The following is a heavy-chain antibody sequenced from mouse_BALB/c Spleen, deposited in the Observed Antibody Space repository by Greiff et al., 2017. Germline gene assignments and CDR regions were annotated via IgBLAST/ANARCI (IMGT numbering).Heavy chain of an antibody. Sequence: QVTLKVSGPGILQPSQTLSLTCSFSGFSLSTSGMGVGWIRQPSGEGLEWLADIWWDDNKYYNPSLKSRHTISKDTSSTQVFLKITSVDTADTATYYGARRSYYDYDVPYYYAMDYWGQGTSVTVSS. D-gene: IGHD2-4*01. CDR1: GFSLSTSGMG. J-gene: IGHJ4*01. V-gene: IGHV8-5*01. CDR2: IWWDDNK. CDR3: ARRSYYDYDVPYYYAMDY.